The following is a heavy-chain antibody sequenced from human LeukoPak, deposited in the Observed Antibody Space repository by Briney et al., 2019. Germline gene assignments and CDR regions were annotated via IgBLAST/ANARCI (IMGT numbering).Heavy chain of an antibody. Sequence: SGGSLRLSCAASGFIFSGYGMHWVRQAPGKGLEWVALIPHDETTQHYADSVKGRFTISRDNSKNTLYLQMNNLRVDDTAVYYCAKDRIIISFGDVSKHWGQGTLVTVSS. CDR3: AKDRIIISFGDVSKH. CDR1: GFIFSGYG. V-gene: IGHV3-30*18. D-gene: IGHD3-10*01. CDR2: IPHDETTQ. J-gene: IGHJ1*01.